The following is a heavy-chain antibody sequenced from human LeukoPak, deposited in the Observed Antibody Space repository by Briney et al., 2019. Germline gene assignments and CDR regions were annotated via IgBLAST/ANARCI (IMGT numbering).Heavy chain of an antibody. CDR1: GGSISSSSYY. Sequence: SETLSLTCTVSGGSISSSSYYWGWIRQPPGKGLEWIGSIYHSGSTYYNPSLKSRVTISVDTSKNQFSLKLSSVTAADTAVYYCARDRGITMVRGPRGNWFDPWGQGTLVTVSS. CDR3: ARDRGITMVRGPRGNWFDP. CDR2: IYHSGST. D-gene: IGHD3-10*01. J-gene: IGHJ5*02. V-gene: IGHV4-39*07.